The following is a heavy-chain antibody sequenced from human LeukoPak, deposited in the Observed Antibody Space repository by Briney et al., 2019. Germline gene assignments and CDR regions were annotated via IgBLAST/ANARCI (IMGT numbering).Heavy chain of an antibody. J-gene: IGHJ4*02. D-gene: IGHD6-19*01. CDR2: IYYTGGT. CDR1: GGSIGSNY. V-gene: IGHV4-59*08. CDR3: ANYGNSGWVIDN. Sequence: SETLSLTCTVSGGSIGSNYWTWIRQPPGKGLEYIGYIYYTGGTNYNPSLKSRVTISVDTSKNQFSLKLTSVTAADTAVYFCANYGNSGWVIDNWGQRTLVTVSS.